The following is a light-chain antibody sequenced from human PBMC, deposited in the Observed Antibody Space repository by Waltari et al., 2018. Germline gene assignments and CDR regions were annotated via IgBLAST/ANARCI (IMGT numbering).Light chain of an antibody. J-gene: IGLJ2*01. CDR1: CRGSYY. CDR2: GKN. CDR3: NCRDRRRQTVV. Sequence: SSELTQDPAVSVALGQTVRIPCQGDCRGSYYASWFQQKPGQAPILVFSGKNNRPTGIPDRFSGSRTGNTASLTITGAQAEDAADYYCNCRDRRRQTVVFGGGTRLTVL. V-gene: IGLV3-19*01.